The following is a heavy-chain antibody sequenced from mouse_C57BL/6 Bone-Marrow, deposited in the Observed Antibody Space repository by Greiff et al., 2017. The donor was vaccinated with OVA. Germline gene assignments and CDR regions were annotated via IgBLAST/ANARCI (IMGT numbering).Heavy chain of an antibody. J-gene: IGHJ4*01. D-gene: IGHD2-4*01. V-gene: IGHV2-2*01. CDR2: IWSGGST. CDR3: ARTVDYDYDGVFYYAMDY. Sequence: QVQLQQSGPGLVQPSQSLSITCTVSGFSLTSYGVHWVRQSPGKGLEWLGVIWSGGSTDYNAAFISRLSISKDNSKSQVFFKMNSMQADDTAIYYCARTVDYDYDGVFYYAMDYWGQGTSVTVSS. CDR1: GFSLTSYG.